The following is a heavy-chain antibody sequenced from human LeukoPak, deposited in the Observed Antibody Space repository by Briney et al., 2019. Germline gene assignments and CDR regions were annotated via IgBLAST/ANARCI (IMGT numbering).Heavy chain of an antibody. D-gene: IGHD5-24*01. CDR1: GGSISSSSYY. J-gene: IGHJ4*02. CDR2: IYYSGST. V-gene: IGHV4-39*07. Sequence: SETLSLTCTVSGGSISSSSYYWGWIRQPPGKGLEWIGSIYYSGSTYYNPSLKSRVIVSSDTSKNQFSLKLSSVTAADTAVYYCARDGGLGDGYNSWLYYWGQGTLVTVSS. CDR3: ARDGGLGDGYNSWLYY.